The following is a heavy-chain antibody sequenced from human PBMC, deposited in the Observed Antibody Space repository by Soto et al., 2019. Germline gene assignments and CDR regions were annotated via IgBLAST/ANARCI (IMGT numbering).Heavy chain of an antibody. V-gene: IGHV3-21*01. D-gene: IGHD4-17*01. J-gene: IGHJ4*02. CDR3: ARNFPVTPLGY. CDR2: ISSSSSYI. CDR1: GFTFSIYS. Sequence: PGGSLRLSCAASGFTFSIYSMNWFRQAPGKGLEWVSSISSSSSYIYYADSVKGRFTISRDNAKNSLYLQMNSLRAEDTAVYYCARNFPVTPLGYWGQGTLVTVSS.